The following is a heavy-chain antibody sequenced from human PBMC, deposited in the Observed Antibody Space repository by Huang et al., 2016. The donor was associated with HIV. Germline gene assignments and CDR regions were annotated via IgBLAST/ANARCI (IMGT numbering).Heavy chain of an antibody. CDR1: GYNFDSYW. CDR3: ARQGLWLPPTDPFDY. V-gene: IGHV5-51*01. J-gene: IGHJ4*02. CDR2: IYPGDSDT. D-gene: IGHD3-10*01. Sequence: EVHLVQSGAEVKEPGESLKISCQASGYNFDSYWIGWGRQMPGKGLEWMGVIYPGDSDTRYDPSFQGQVTISADQSINTAYLQWSSFKASDTAIYFCARQGLWLPPTDPFDYWGQGTPVTVSA.